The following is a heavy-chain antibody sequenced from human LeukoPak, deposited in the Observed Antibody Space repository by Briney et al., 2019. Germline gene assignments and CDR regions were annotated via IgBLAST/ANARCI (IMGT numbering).Heavy chain of an antibody. CDR2: INHSGST. CDR3: ARHARADQDIVVVVASNFDY. J-gene: IGHJ4*02. V-gene: IGHV4-34*01. Sequence: PSETLSLTCAVYGGSFSGYYWSWIRQPPGKGLEWIGEINHSGSTNYNPSLKSRVTISVDTSKNQFSLKLSSVTAADTAVYYCARHARADQDIVVVVASNFDYWGQGTLVTVSS. CDR1: GGSFSGYY. D-gene: IGHD2-15*01.